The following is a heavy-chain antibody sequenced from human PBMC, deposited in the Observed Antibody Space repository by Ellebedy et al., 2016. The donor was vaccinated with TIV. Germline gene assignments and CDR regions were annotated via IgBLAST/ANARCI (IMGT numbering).Heavy chain of an antibody. V-gene: IGHV1-2*02. Sequence: ASVKVSXXASGYTFTGYYMHWVRQAPGQGLEWMGWINPNSGGTNYAQKFQGRVTMTRDTSISTAYMELSRLRSDDTAVYYCARKAAPNWGTAWYFDYWGQGTLVTVSS. CDR2: INPNSGGT. D-gene: IGHD7-27*01. J-gene: IGHJ4*02. CDR1: GYTFTGYY. CDR3: ARKAAPNWGTAWYFDY.